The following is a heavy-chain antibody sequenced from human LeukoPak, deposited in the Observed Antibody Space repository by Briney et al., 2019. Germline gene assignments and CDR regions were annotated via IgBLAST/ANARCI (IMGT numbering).Heavy chain of an antibody. CDR3: ARASGSYWWFDS. Sequence: ASVKVSCKASGYTFTNYGISWVRQAPGQGLEWMGWISGYNGHTNYAQKFQGSVTMTRDTSISTVHMELSRLRSDDTAVYYCARASGSYWWFDSWGQGTLVTVSS. CDR1: GYTFTNYG. CDR2: ISGYNGHT. V-gene: IGHV1-18*01. J-gene: IGHJ5*01. D-gene: IGHD1-26*01.